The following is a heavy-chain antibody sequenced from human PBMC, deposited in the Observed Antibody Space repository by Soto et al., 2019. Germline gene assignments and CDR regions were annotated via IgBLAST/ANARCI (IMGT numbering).Heavy chain of an antibody. J-gene: IGHJ4*02. CDR1: GGSISSGGYY. CDR3: ARDEASSGRFDY. Sequence: SETLSLTCTVSGGSISSGGYYWSWIRQHPGKGLEWIGYIYYSGSTYYNPSLKSRVTISVDTSKNQFSLKLSSVTAADTAMYYCARDEASSGRFDYWGQGTLVTVSS. D-gene: IGHD6-19*01. V-gene: IGHV4-31*03. CDR2: IYYSGST.